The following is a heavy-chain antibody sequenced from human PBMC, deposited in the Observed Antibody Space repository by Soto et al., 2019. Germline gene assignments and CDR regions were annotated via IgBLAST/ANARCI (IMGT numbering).Heavy chain of an antibody. CDR2: ISYDGSNK. CDR3: AKGGSRTTVTTRSYLLYYYYMDV. Sequence: PGGSLRLSCSASGFTFSSYGMHWVRQAPGKGLEWVAVISYDGSNKYYADSVKGRFTISRDNSKNTLYLQMNSLRAEDTAVYYCAKGGSRTTVTTRSYLLYYYYMDVWGKGTTVTVSS. CDR1: GFTFSSYG. J-gene: IGHJ6*03. D-gene: IGHD4-4*01. V-gene: IGHV3-30*18.